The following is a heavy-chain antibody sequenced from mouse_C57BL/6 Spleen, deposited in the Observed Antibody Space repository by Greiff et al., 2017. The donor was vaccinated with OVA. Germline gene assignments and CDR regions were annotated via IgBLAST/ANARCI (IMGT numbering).Heavy chain of an antibody. CDR1: GYAFTNYL. CDR3: ARSDYYGSSLYYAMDY. J-gene: IGHJ4*01. D-gene: IGHD1-1*01. V-gene: IGHV1-54*01. Sequence: QVQLQQSGAELVRPGTSVKVSCKASGYAFTNYLIAWVKQRPGQGLEWIGVINPGSGGTNYNEKFKGKATLTADKSSSTAYMQLSSLKSEDSAVYFCARSDYYGSSLYYAMDYWGQGTSVTVSS. CDR2: INPGSGGT.